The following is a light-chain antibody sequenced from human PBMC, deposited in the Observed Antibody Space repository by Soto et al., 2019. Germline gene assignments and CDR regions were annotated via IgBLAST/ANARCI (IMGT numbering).Light chain of an antibody. CDR1: QSVSSY. CDR2: DAS. Sequence: EIVLTQSPATLSLSPGERATLFCRASQSVSSYLAWYQQKPGQAPRLLIFDASNRATGIPARFSGSGSATDFTPPISGQDPEDFAFFYGQPRSIGPVSFGKGTRLEIK. J-gene: IGKJ5*01. CDR3: QPRSIGPVS. V-gene: IGKV3-11*01.